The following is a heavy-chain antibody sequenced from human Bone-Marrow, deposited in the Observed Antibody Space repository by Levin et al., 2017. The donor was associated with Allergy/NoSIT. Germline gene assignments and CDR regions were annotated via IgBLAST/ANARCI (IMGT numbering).Heavy chain of an antibody. CDR3: ARDEIGYKFPHQYYSGLDV. V-gene: IGHV4-61*01. CDR2: INYSGST. Sequence: PSETLSLTCTVSGGSVGSGSYYWNWIRQFPGKELQWIGYINYSGSTIYNPSLNSRVNISFDTSKSQFFLRLSSVTAADTAVYYCARDEIGYKFPHQYYSGLDVWGQGTTVTVSS. J-gene: IGHJ6*02. CDR1: GGSVGSGSYY. D-gene: IGHD5-24*01.